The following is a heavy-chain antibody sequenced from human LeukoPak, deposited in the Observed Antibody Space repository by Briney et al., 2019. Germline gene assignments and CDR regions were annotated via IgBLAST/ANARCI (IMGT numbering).Heavy chain of an antibody. Sequence: GESLKISCKGSGYSFTSYWIGWVRQMPGKGLEWMGLIYPGDSDTRYSPSFQGQVTISADKSISTAYLQWSSLKASDTAMYYCARHPERDDYGDSNYYYGMDVWGQGTTVTVSS. CDR2: IYPGDSDT. CDR3: ARHPERDDYGDSNYYYGMDV. D-gene: IGHD4-17*01. CDR1: GYSFTSYW. J-gene: IGHJ6*02. V-gene: IGHV5-51*01.